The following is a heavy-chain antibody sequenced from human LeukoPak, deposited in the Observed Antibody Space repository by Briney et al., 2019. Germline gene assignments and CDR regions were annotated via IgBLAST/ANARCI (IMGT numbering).Heavy chain of an antibody. CDR1: GYSISSGYF. CDR2: IYHSGST. V-gene: IGHV4-38-2*01. D-gene: IGHD3-3*01. CDR3: ASLVQYGGIFGVDNYYFDY. Sequence: SETLSLTCAVSGYSISSGYFWGWIRQPPGKGLEWIGSIYHSGSTYYNPSLKSRVTISVDTSKNLFSLNLSSVTAADTAVYYCASLVQYGGIFGVDNYYFDYWGQGTLVTVSS. J-gene: IGHJ4*02.